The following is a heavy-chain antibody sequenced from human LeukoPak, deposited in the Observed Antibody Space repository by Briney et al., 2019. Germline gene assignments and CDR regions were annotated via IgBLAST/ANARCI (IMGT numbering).Heavy chain of an antibody. J-gene: IGHJ4*02. CDR1: GFTFSSYW. Sequence: GGSLRLSCAASGFTFSSYWMSWVRQAPGKGLEWVATIKPDGSEEYYVDSVKGRFTISRDNAKNSLYLQMNSLRAEDTAVYYCAKPSRSSSNEYWGQGTLVTVSS. CDR3: AKPSRSSSNEY. CDR2: IKPDGSEE. D-gene: IGHD6-13*01. V-gene: IGHV3-7*05.